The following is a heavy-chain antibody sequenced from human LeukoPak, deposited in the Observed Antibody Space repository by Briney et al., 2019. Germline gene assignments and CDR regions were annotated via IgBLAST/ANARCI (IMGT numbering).Heavy chain of an antibody. CDR3: ARGVRYFVLDGFXX. D-gene: IGHD3-9*01. Sequence: SETLSLTCTVSGGSISEYYWSWIRQPPGKGLEWIGYIYYSGSTNYNPSLKSRVTISVDTSKNQFSLKLSSVTAADTALYYCARGVRYFVLDGFXXWGQGTMXT. J-gene: IGHJ3*01. CDR1: GGSISEYY. CDR2: IYYSGST. V-gene: IGHV4-59*01.